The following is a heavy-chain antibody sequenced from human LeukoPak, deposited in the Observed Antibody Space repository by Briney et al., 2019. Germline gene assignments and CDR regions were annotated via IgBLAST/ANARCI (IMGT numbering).Heavy chain of an antibody. D-gene: IGHD2-2*01. CDR3: AKDPDIVVVPAAIWFDP. V-gene: IGHV3-23*01. CDR1: GFPFSSYA. J-gene: IGHJ5*02. Sequence: GGSLRLSCAASGFPFSSYAMSWVRQPPGTGLEWVSAISGSGGSTYYTDSVKGRFTISRDNSKNTLYLQMNSLRAEDTAVYYCAKDPDIVVVPAAIWFDPWGQGTLVTVSS. CDR2: ISGSGGST.